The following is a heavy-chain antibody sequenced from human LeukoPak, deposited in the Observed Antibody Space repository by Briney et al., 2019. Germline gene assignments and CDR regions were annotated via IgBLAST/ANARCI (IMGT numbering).Heavy chain of an antibody. V-gene: IGHV3-30*18. CDR2: ISYDGSNK. J-gene: IGHJ4*02. Sequence: PGGSLRLSCAASGFTFSSYGMHWVRQAPGKGLEWVAVISYDGSNKYYADSVRGRFTISRDNSKNTLYLQMNSLRAEDTAVYYCAKEGGYYSILSNPYYFDYWGQGTLVTVSS. D-gene: IGHD3-9*01. CDR3: AKEGGYYSILSNPYYFDY. CDR1: GFTFSSYG.